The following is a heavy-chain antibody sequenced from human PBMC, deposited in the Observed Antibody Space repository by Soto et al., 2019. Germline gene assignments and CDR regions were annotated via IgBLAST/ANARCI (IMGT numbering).Heavy chain of an antibody. CDR3: AKGRYLDY. Sequence: QVQLVESGGGVVQPGRSLRLSCAASGFTFSSYGMHWVRQAPGKGLEWVAVISYDGSNKYYADSVKGRFTISRDNSKNTLYLQMNSLRAEDTAVYYCAKGRYLDYWGHGTLVTVSS. CDR1: GFTFSSYG. V-gene: IGHV3-30*18. J-gene: IGHJ4*01. CDR2: ISYDGSNK.